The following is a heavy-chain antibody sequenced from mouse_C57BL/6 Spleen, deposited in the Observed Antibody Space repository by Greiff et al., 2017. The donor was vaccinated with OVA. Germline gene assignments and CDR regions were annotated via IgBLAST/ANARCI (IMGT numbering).Heavy chain of an antibody. J-gene: IGHJ1*03. CDR3: TRAPRPNWDSYWYFDV. CDR1: GFTFSSYA. D-gene: IGHD4-1*01. V-gene: IGHV5-9-1*02. CDR2: ISSGGDYI. Sequence: EVMLVESGEGLVKPGGSLKLSCAASGFTFSSYAMSWVRQTPEKRLEWVAYISSGGDYIYYADTVKGRFTISRDNARNTLYLQMSSLKSEDTAMYYCTRAPRPNWDSYWYFDVWGTGTTVTVSS.